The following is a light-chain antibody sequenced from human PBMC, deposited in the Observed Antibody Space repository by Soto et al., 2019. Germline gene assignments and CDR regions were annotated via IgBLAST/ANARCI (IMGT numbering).Light chain of an antibody. CDR2: GAS. CDR3: HQYGLSPRQ. J-gene: IGKJ4*02. V-gene: IGKV3-20*01. Sequence: EIVLTQSPGTLSLSPGERAPLSCRASKRVSSSFLAWYQQKHGQAPRLLIYGASSRATGIPDMFSGSGSGRDYTLTISRLETEDVEVYYCHQYGLSPRQFGGGTKMEIK. CDR1: KRVSSSF.